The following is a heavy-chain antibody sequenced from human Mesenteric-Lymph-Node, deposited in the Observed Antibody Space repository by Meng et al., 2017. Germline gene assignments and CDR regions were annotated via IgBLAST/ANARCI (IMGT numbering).Heavy chain of an antibody. Sequence: QVPLVQSGAEVKKPGASVKVSCKASGYTFTGYYMHWVRQAPGQGLEWMGRINPNSGGTNYAQKFQGRVIMTRDSSTSTVYMELSSLRSEDTAVYYCARGATVVTPDYFDYWGQGTLVTVSS. J-gene: IGHJ4*02. V-gene: IGHV1-2*06. CDR2: INPNSGGT. D-gene: IGHD4-23*01. CDR3: ARGATVVTPDYFDY. CDR1: GYTFTGYY.